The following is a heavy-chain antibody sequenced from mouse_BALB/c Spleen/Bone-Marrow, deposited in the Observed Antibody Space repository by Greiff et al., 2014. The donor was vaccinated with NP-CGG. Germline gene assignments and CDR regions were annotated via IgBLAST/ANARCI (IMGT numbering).Heavy chain of an antibody. V-gene: IGHV1-80*01. CDR3: AGGGRLTGYYFDY. CDR2: IYPGDGDT. D-gene: IGHD4-1*01. J-gene: IGHJ2*01. Sequence: VQLQQSGAELVRPGSSVKISCKASGYAFSSYWMNWVKQRPGQGLEWIGQIYPGDGDTNYNGNFKDKATLTTDKSSTTAYMQLSSLTSEDSAVYFCAGGGRLTGYYFDYWGQGTTLTVSS. CDR1: GYAFSSYW.